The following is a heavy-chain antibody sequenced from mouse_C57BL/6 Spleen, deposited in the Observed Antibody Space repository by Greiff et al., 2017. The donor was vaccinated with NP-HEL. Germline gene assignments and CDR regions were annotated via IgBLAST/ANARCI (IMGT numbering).Heavy chain of an antibody. D-gene: IGHD2-4*01. J-gene: IGHJ2*01. CDR2: IWTGGGT. V-gene: IGHV2-9-1*01. CDR1: GFSLTSYA. CDR3: ARTDYDYDGGHFDY. Sequence: VQLVESGPGLVAPSQSLSITCTVSGFSLTSYAISWVRQPPGKGLEWLGVIWTGGGTNYNSALKSRLSISKDNSKSQVFLKMNSLQTDDTARYYCARTDYDYDGGHFDYWGQGTTLTVSS.